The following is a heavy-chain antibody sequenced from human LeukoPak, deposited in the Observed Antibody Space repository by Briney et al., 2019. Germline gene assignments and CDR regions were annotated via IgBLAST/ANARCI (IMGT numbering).Heavy chain of an antibody. CDR1: GFTFSTYS. CDR2: ISSSSSYI. V-gene: IGHV3-21*04. Sequence: GGSLRLSCAASGFTFSTYSMNWVRQAPGKGLEWVSSISSSSSYIYYADSVKGRFTISRDNAKNTVYLQMNSLRAEDTAIYYCIRTLIVATSPYMDVWGKGTTVTVSS. J-gene: IGHJ6*03. D-gene: IGHD5-12*01. CDR3: IRTLIVATSPYMDV.